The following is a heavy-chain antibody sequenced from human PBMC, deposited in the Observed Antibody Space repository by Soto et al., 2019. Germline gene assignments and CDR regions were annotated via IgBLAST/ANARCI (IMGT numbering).Heavy chain of an antibody. CDR1: GGSITSGSYY. CDR3: MLGSGWKDFDY. Sequence: SETLSLTCTVSGGSITSGSYYWGLIRQPPGKGLEWIGSIYYTGSTYYNPSLKSRVTISVDTSKNQFSLKLRSVTAADTAVYYCMLGSGWKDFDYWGQGTLVTVSS. J-gene: IGHJ4*02. CDR2: IYYTGST. D-gene: IGHD3-22*01. V-gene: IGHV4-39*01.